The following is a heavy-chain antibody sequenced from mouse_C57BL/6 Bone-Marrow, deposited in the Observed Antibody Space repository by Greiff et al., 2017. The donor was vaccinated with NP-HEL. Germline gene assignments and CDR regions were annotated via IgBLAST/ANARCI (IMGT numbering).Heavy chain of an antibody. V-gene: IGHV1-69*01. D-gene: IGHD2-3*01. CDR2: IDPSDSYT. Sequence: QVQLQQPGAELVMPGASVKLSCKASGYTFPSYWMHWVKQRPGQGLEWIGEIDPSDSYTNYNQKFNGKSTLTVDKSSSTAYMQLSSLTSEDSAVYYCARQDGYAMDYWGQGTSVTVSS. CDR1: GYTFPSYW. J-gene: IGHJ4*01. CDR3: ARQDGYAMDY.